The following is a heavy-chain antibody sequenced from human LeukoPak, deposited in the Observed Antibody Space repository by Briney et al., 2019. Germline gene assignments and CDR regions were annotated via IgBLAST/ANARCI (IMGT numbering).Heavy chain of an antibody. Sequence: ASVKVSCKVSGYTLTELSMHWVRQAPGKGLEWTGGFDPEDGETIYAQKLQGRVTMTEDTSTGTAYMELSSLRSEDTAVYYCATAAAVPAALFDYWGQGTLVTVSS. D-gene: IGHD2-2*01. J-gene: IGHJ4*02. V-gene: IGHV1-24*01. CDR3: ATAAAVPAALFDY. CDR1: GYTLTELS. CDR2: FDPEDGET.